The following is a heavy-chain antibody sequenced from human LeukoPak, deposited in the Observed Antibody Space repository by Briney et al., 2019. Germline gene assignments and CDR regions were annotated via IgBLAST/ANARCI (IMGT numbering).Heavy chain of an antibody. D-gene: IGHD3-22*01. V-gene: IGHV1-2*02. Sequence: ASVKVSCKASGYTFTGYYMHWVRQAPGQGLEWMGWINPDSGGTNYAQKFQGRVTMTRDTSITTGYMELTSLTSDDTAVYYCARGSRIYYFDSSGYLHYMDVWGRGTLITVSS. CDR2: INPDSGGT. J-gene: IGHJ2*01. CDR1: GYTFTGYY. CDR3: ARGSRIYYFDSSGYLHYMDV.